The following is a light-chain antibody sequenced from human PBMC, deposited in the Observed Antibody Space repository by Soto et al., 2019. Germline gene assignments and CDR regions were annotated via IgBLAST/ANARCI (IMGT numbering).Light chain of an antibody. CDR3: SSYTSSSTLVL. CDR2: DVS. CDR1: SSDVGTYNF. J-gene: IGLJ2*01. V-gene: IGLV2-14*03. Sequence: QSALTQPASVSGSPGQSITISCTGTSSDVGTYNFVSWYQQHPGTAPKLIIYDVSNRPSGVTHRFSGSKSGNTASLTISGLQAEDEDDDYCSSYTSSSTLVLFGGGTKLTVL.